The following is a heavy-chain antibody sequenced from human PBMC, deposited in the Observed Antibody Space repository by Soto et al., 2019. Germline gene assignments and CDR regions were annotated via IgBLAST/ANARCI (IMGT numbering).Heavy chain of an antibody. D-gene: IGHD6-19*01. J-gene: IGHJ4*02. CDR3: AKAYRSIAVAGTGSFDY. CDR1: GFTFSSYA. Sequence: GGSLRLSCAASGFTFSSYAMHWVRQAPGKGLEWVSVISGSGGSKYYADSVKGRFTISRDNSKNTLYLQMNSLRAEDTAVYYCAKAYRSIAVAGTGSFDYWGQGTLVTVSS. CDR2: ISGSGGSK. V-gene: IGHV3-23*01.